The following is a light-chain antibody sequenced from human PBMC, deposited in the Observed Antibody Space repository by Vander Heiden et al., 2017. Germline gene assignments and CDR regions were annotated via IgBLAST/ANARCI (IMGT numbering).Light chain of an antibody. CDR3: SSYTTSATLV. CDR1: SSDVGDYNY. V-gene: IGLV2-14*01. Sequence: QSALTQPASVSGSPGQSITISCTGTSSDVGDYNYVSWYQQHPGNAPKLMIYDVNNRPSGVSNRFSGSKSGNTASLTISGLQAEDEADYYCSSYTTSATLVFGGGTKLTVL. J-gene: IGLJ2*01. CDR2: DVN.